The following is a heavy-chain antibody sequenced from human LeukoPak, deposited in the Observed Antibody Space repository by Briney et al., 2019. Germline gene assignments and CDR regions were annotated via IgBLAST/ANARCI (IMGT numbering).Heavy chain of an antibody. CDR1: GFTVSSNY. V-gene: IGHV3-66*01. CDR2: IYSGGST. J-gene: IGHJ5*02. CDR3: ARDLATYYYGSGSS. Sequence: PGGSLRLSCAASGFTVSSNYMSWVRQAPGKGLEWVSIIYSGGSTYYADSVKGRFTISRDNSKNTLYLQMNSLRVEDTAVYYCARDLATYYYGSGSSWGQGTLVTVSS. D-gene: IGHD3-10*01.